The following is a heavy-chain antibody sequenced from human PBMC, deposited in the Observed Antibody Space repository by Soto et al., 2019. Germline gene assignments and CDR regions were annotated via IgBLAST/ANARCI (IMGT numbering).Heavy chain of an antibody. Sequence: QLQLQESGPGLVKPSETLSITCTVSGGSISSNNYHWGWIRQPPWKGLDWIGTIYYSRSTYYNPSLKSRVTISVYTSKNQFSLELISVTAADTAVYYCARLPTAASHTEYWGHRTPVTVS. CDR1: GGSISSNNYH. CDR3: ARLPTAASHTEY. CDR2: IYYSRST. D-gene: IGHD6-13*01. J-gene: IGHJ4*01. V-gene: IGHV4-39*01.